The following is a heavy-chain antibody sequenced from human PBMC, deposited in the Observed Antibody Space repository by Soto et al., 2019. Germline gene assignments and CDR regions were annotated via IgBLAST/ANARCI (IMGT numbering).Heavy chain of an antibody. CDR2: IWHDGSNK. Sequence: GGSLRLSCAASGFTFSSYGMHWVRQAPGKGLEWVAVIWHDGSNKYYADSVKGRFTISRDNSKNTLYLQMNSLRAEDTAVYYCARGGRYCSGGSRSYIYEYYYGMDVWGQGTTVTVSS. CDR3: ARGGRYCSGGSRSYIYEYYYGMDV. J-gene: IGHJ6*02. CDR1: GFTFSSYG. D-gene: IGHD2-15*01. V-gene: IGHV3-33*01.